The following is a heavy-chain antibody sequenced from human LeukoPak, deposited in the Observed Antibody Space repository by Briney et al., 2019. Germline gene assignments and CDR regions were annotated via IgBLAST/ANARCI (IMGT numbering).Heavy chain of an antibody. CDR3: ARDRHIDCGGDCYSGFDP. CDR1: GGSISSGGYY. J-gene: IGHJ5*02. D-gene: IGHD2-21*02. CDR2: IYYSGST. V-gene: IGHV4-31*03. Sequence: PSETLSLTCTVPGGSISSGGYYWSWIRQHPGKGLEWIGYIYYSGSTYYNPSLKSRVTISVDTSKNQFSLKLSSVTAADTAVYYCARDRHIDCGGDCYSGFDPWGQGTLVTVSS.